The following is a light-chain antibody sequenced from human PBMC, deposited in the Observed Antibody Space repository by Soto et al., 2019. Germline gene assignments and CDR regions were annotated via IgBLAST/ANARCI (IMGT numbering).Light chain of an antibody. CDR1: NIGTKS. J-gene: IGLJ2*01. V-gene: IGLV3-21*02. CDR2: DDA. Sequence: SYILTQSPSVSVAPGQTATITCGANNIGTKSVHWYQQKPGQAPELVVYDDADRPSGIPERFSGSNSGNTAALTIRRVEAGDEADYYCQVWDSGSDHVVFGGGTKLTVL. CDR3: QVWDSGSDHVV.